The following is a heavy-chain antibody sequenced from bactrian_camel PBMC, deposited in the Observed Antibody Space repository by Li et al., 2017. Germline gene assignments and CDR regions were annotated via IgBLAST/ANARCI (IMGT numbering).Heavy chain of an antibody. J-gene: IGHJ4*01. CDR1: EYTFNTNC. D-gene: IGHD2*01. Sequence: HVQLVESGGGSVQAGGSLRHSCAASEYTFNTNCMGWFRQAPGKEREGVATITTDSRNSFYADSVEGRFTLSLDTAKKMVYLQMNNLKPEDTAMYYCAATTRNAGSWFDRSKWLYWGQGTQVTVS. V-gene: IGHV3S1*01. CDR3: AATTRNAGSWFDRSKWLY. CDR2: ITTDSRNS.